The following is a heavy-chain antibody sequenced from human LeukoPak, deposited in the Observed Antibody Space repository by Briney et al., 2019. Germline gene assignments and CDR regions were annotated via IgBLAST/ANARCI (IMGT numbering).Heavy chain of an antibody. CDR1: GGSINNYY. CDR2: IYYSGST. D-gene: IGHD2/OR15-2a*01. V-gene: IGHV4-59*12. J-gene: IGHJ4*02. CDR3: GRLSRY. Sequence: SETLSLTCTVPGGSINNYYWSWIRQPPGKGLEWIGYIYYSGSTNYNPSLKSRVTISVDTSKNQFCLKLSSVTAAYAAVYFCGRLSRYWGQGTLVTVSS.